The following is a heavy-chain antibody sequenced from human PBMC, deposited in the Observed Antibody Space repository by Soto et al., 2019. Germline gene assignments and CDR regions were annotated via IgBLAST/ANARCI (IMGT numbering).Heavy chain of an antibody. Sequence: RLSCAASGFTFSNYGMHWVRQTPGKGLEWVALILYDGSNKYYGDSVKGRFTISRDNSKNTLYLQVSSLRAEDTAVYYCAKSRDAYNFYFYYGMDVWGQGTTVTVSS. CDR1: GFTFSNYG. CDR3: AKSRDAYNFYFYYGMDV. V-gene: IGHV3-30*18. D-gene: IGHD2-2*01. CDR2: ILYDGSNK. J-gene: IGHJ6*02.